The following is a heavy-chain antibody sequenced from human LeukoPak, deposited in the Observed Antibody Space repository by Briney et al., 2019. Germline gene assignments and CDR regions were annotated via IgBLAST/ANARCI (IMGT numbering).Heavy chain of an antibody. V-gene: IGHV4-34*01. CDR1: GGSFSGYY. J-gene: IGHJ6*03. Sequence: SETLSLTCAVYGGSFSGYYWSWIRQPPGKGLEWIGEINHSGSTNYNPSLKSRVTISVDTSKNQFSLKLSSVTAADTAVYYCARVRAFNCSSTSCLRPHYYMDVWGKGTTVTVSS. CDR3: ARVRAFNCSSTSCLRPHYYMDV. CDR2: INHSGST. D-gene: IGHD2-2*01.